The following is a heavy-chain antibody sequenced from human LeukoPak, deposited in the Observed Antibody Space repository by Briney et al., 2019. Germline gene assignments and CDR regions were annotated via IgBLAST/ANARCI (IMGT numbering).Heavy chain of an antibody. D-gene: IGHD2-2*01. CDR2: INHSGST. CDR3: ARTTEGYCSSASCFGFHYSYYMDV. J-gene: IGHJ6*03. V-gene: IGHV4-34*01. Sequence: GSLRLSCAASGFTFSNYGMSWVRQAPGKGLEWIGEINHSGSTNYNPSLKSRVTISVDTSKNQFSLKLSSVTAADTAVYYCARTTEGYCSSASCFGFHYSYYMDVWGKGTTVTISS. CDR1: GFTFSNYG.